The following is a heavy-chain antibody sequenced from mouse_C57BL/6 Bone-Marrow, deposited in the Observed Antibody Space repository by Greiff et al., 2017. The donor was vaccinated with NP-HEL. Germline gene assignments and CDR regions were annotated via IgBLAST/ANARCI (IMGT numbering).Heavy chain of an antibody. J-gene: IGHJ1*03. CDR3: ARSITTVVARDWYFDV. CDR2: IDPNSGGT. D-gene: IGHD1-1*01. V-gene: IGHV1-72*01. CDR1: GYTFTSYW. Sequence: QVQLQQPGAELVKPGASVKLSCKASGYTFTSYWMHWVKQRPGRGLEWIGRIDPNSGGTKYNEKFKSKATLTVDKPSSTAYMQLSSLTSEDSAVYYCARSITTVVARDWYFDVWGTGTTVTVSS.